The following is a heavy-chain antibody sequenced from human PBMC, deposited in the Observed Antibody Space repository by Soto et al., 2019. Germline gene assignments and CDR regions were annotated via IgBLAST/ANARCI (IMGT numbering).Heavy chain of an antibody. J-gene: IGHJ4*02. CDR2: IYWDDDK. D-gene: IGHD3-16*01. Sequence: QITLKESGPTLVRPTQTLTLTCTVSGFSLDTWGVGVGWIRQSPGKAPEWLALIYWDDDKRYSPFLKNRLTITKDTSKNQVVLTVTNMDPVDTVTYYCARALGSWGSYYFDHWGQGTLVTVSS. CDR3: ARALGSWGSYYFDH. V-gene: IGHV2-5*02. CDR1: GFSLDTWGVG.